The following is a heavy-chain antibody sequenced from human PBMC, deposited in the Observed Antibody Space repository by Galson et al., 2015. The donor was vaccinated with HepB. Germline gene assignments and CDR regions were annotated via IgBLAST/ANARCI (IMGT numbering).Heavy chain of an antibody. Sequence: SLRLSCAASGFYFSAFWMHWVRQVPGKGLVWVSRINSDGTRADYVDSVKGRFTISRDNAKNTLYLQMNRLRAEDTAVYYCATLSSDIYYFDFWGQGSLVTVSS. J-gene: IGHJ4*02. CDR3: ATLSSDIYYFDF. D-gene: IGHD3-22*01. CDR2: INSDGTRA. V-gene: IGHV3-74*01. CDR1: GFYFSAFW.